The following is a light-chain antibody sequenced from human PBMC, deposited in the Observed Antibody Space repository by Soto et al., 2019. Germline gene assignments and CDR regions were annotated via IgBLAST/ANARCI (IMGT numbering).Light chain of an antibody. CDR1: QSISTW. J-gene: IGKJ1*01. CDR3: QQYSTYRT. CDR2: EAT. V-gene: IGKV1-5*01. Sequence: SASVGARVTITCRASQSISTWLAWYQQKPGKAPKLLIFEATTLETGVPSRFSGSGSGTDFTLTITSLQPDDLATYYCQQYSTYRTFGQGTKVDIK.